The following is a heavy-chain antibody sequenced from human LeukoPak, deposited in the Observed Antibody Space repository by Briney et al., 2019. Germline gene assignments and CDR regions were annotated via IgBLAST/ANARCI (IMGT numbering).Heavy chain of an antibody. CDR3: ARGHRSMNEPSLIDY. Sequence: SETLSLTCTVSGGSISSSSYYWGWIRQPPGKGLECIGNIYYSGSTYYNPSLKSRVTISVDTSKNQFSLKLSSVTAADTAVYYCARGHRSMNEPSLIDYWGQGTLVTVSS. J-gene: IGHJ4*02. V-gene: IGHV4-39*07. D-gene: IGHD1-26*01. CDR2: IYYSGST. CDR1: GGSISSSSYY.